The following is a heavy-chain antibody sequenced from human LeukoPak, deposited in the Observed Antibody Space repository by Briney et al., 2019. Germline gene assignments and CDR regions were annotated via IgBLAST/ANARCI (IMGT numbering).Heavy chain of an antibody. V-gene: IGHV3-30*18. CDR1: GFTFSNYG. CDR3: AKDYRPHDFWSGLLDY. J-gene: IGHJ4*02. Sequence: PGGSLRLSCAASGFTFSNYGMHWVRQAPGKGVEWVTRISYDGSNKYYADSVKGRFTISRDNSKNTLYLQMNSLRAGETAVYYCAKDYRPHDFWSGLLDYWGQGTLVTVSS. D-gene: IGHD3-3*01. CDR2: ISYDGSNK.